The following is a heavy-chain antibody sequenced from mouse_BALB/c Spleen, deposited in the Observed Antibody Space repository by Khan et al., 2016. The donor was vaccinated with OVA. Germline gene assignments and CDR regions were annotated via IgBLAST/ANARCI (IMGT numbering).Heavy chain of an antibody. J-gene: IGHJ2*01. CDR1: GFTFSSYV. CDR3: TREAYRYDEYYFDY. CDR2: ISSGGST. Sequence: EVKLVESGGGSVKPGGSLKLSCVVSGFTFSSYVMSWVRQTPEKRLEWVASISSGGSTYYPDSVKGRVTISRDNARNIVYLQMSSLRSEDMAMYFCTREAYRYDEYYFDYWGQGTTLTVSS. V-gene: IGHV5-6-5*01. D-gene: IGHD2-14*01.